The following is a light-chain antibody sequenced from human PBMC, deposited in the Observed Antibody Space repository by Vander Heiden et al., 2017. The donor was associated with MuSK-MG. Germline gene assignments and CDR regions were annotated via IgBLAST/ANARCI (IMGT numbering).Light chain of an antibody. CDR3: SSYTGSNTLVV. J-gene: IGLJ2*01. CDR1: SSDVGGYNY. V-gene: IGLV2-14*04. CDR2: DVS. Sequence: GQSITISCTGTSSDVGGYNYVSWYQQHPGKAPKLIIYDVSNRPSGVSNRFSGSKSGNTASLTISGLQAEDEADYYCSSYTGSNTLVVFGGGTKLTVL.